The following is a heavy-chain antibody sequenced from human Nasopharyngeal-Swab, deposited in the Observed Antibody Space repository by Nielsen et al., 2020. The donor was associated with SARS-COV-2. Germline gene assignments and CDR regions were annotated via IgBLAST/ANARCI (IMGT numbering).Heavy chain of an antibody. CDR2: ISAYNGNT. Sequence: ASVQVTCSASAYFIFSYDIIWVRQAPAQELEWMGWISAYNGNTNYAQKLQGRVTMTTDTSTSKAYMELRSLRSDDTAVYYCARVAAQGCLDYWGQGTLVTVSS. CDR1: AYFIFSYD. D-gene: IGHD6-13*01. CDR3: ARVAAQGCLDY. J-gene: IGHJ4*02. V-gene: IGHV1-18*01.